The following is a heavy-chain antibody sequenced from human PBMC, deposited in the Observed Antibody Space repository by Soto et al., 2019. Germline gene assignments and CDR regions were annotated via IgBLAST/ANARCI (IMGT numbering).Heavy chain of an antibody. CDR2: ISYDGSNK. D-gene: IGHD6-13*01. V-gene: IGHV3-30-3*01. CDR3: ARRGPGTYFDY. J-gene: IGHJ4*02. Sequence: GGSLRLSCAASGFTLSTYAMNWVRQAPGKGLEWVAVISYDGSNKYYADSVKGRFTISRDNSKNTLYLQMNSLRTEDTAVYYCARRGPGTYFDYWGQGTLVTVSS. CDR1: GFTLSTYA.